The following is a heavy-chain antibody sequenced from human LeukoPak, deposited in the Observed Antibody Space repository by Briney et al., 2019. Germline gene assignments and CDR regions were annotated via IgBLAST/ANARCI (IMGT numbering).Heavy chain of an antibody. J-gene: IGHJ4*02. CDR3: ARDTVAGLSDY. Sequence: PGGSLRLSCAASGFTLSSYAMSWVRQGPGKGLEWVSAISVSGNTYHADSVKGRFTISRDSSKNTLYLQMSSLRAEDTAVYYCARDTVAGLSDYWGQGTLVTVSS. CDR1: GFTLSSYA. CDR2: ISVSGNT. V-gene: IGHV3-23*01. D-gene: IGHD6-19*01.